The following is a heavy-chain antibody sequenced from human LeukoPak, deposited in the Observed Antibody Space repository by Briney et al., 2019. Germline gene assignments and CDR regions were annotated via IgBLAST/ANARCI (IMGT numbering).Heavy chain of an antibody. CDR3: ARLDIVVVPAKSFDY. Sequence: GGSLRLSCAASGFTFSSYWMSWVRQAPGKGLEWVANINQDGSEKYYVDSVKGRFTISRDNAKNSLYLQMNSLRAEDTAVYYCARLDIVVVPAKSFDYWGQGTLVTVSS. D-gene: IGHD2-2*03. CDR2: INQDGSEK. J-gene: IGHJ4*02. CDR1: GFTFSSYW. V-gene: IGHV3-7*01.